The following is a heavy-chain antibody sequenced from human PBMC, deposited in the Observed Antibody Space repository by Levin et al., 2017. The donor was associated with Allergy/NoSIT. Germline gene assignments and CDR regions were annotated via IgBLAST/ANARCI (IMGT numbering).Heavy chain of an antibody. CDR3: ARVRLQWAGIAAAEFDY. J-gene: IGHJ4*02. CDR2: INPNSGGT. Sequence: PGESLKISCKASGYTFTNYYMHWVRQAPGQGLEWMGWINPNSGGTNSAQRFQGRVTIIRDTSINTAYMELSGLTSDDTAMYYCARVRLQWAGIAAAEFDYWGQGTLVTVSS. CDR1: GYTFTNYY. V-gene: IGHV1-2*02. D-gene: IGHD6-13*01.